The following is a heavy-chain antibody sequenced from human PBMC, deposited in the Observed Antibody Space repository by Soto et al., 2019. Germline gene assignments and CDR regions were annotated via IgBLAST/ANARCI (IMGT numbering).Heavy chain of an antibody. CDR3: AKVTHYGDYPYYFDY. J-gene: IGHJ4*02. D-gene: IGHD4-17*01. CDR2: ISWNSGSI. CDR1: GFTFDDYA. V-gene: IGHV3-9*01. Sequence: GGSLRLSCAASGFTFDDYAMHWVRQAPGKGLEWVSGISWNSGSIGYADPVKGRFTISRDNAKNSLYLQMNSLRAEDTALYYCAKVTHYGDYPYYFDYWGQGTLVTVSS.